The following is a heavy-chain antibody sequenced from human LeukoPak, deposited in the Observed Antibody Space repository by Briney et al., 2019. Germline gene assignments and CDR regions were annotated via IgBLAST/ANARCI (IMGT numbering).Heavy chain of an antibody. CDR1: GFTFSSYG. Sequence: PGGSLRLSCAASGFTFSSYGMHWVRQAPGKGLEWVGRIKSKTDGGTTDYAAPVKGRFTISRDDSKNTLYLQMNSLKTEDTAVYYCSTTYYYGSSEGYWGQGTLVTVSS. CDR3: STTYYYGSSEGY. D-gene: IGHD3-22*01. J-gene: IGHJ4*02. CDR2: IKSKTDGGTT. V-gene: IGHV3-15*07.